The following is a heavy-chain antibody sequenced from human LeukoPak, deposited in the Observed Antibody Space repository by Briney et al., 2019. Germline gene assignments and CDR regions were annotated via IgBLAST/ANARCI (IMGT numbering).Heavy chain of an antibody. CDR1: GFTFSDYY. J-gene: IGHJ3*02. D-gene: IGHD4-17*01. CDR2: ISSSGSTI. Sequence: PGGSLRLSCAASGFTFSDYYMSWIRQAPGKGLEWVSYISSSGSTIYYADSVKGRFTISRDNAKNSLYLQMNSLRAEDTAVYYCARDTNDYGDYARSDAFDIWGQGTMVTVSS. V-gene: IGHV3-11*01. CDR3: ARDTNDYGDYARSDAFDI.